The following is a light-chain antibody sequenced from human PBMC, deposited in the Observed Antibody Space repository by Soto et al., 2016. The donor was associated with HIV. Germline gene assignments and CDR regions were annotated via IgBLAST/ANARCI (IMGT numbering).Light chain of an antibody. CDR3: QQYYSTPRT. Sequence: DIQMTQSPSSLSASVGDRVTITCRASQGVSNSLAWYQQKPGKAPKLLLYAASRLESGVPSRFSGSGSGTDYTLTISSLQPGDFATYYCQQYYSTPRTFGQGTKVEIK. V-gene: IGKV1-NL1*01. J-gene: IGKJ1*01. CDR2: AAS. CDR1: QGVSNS.